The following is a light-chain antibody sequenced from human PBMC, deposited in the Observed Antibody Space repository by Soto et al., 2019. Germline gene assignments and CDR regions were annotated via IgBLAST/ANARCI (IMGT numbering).Light chain of an antibody. Sequence: DVQMTQSPSSLSASVGDRVTITCRASQSISSYLNWYQQKQGKAPNLLIYAASSLQSGVPSRFSGSGSGTDFTLTISSMQPEDFATYYCQQSYSTPRTFGQGTKVEI. V-gene: IGKV1-39*01. J-gene: IGKJ1*01. CDR1: QSISSY. CDR3: QQSYSTPRT. CDR2: AAS.